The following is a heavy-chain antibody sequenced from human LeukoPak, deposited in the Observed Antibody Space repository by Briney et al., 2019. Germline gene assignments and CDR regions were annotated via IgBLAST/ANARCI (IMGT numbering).Heavy chain of an antibody. CDR3: ANSYGDFGPWYFDY. CDR2: INSDGSST. D-gene: IGHD4-17*01. CDR1: GFTFSSYW. V-gene: IGHV3-74*01. J-gene: IGHJ4*02. Sequence: GESLKISCAASGFTFSSYWMHWVRQAPGKGLVWVSRINSDGSSTSYADSVKGRFTISRDNAKNTLYLQMNSLRAEDTAVYYCANSYGDFGPWYFDYWGQGTLVTVSS.